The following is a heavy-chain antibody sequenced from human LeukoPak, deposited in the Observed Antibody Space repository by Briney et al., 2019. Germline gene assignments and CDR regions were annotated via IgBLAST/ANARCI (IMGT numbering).Heavy chain of an antibody. CDR2: ISVSGGST. Sequence: GGSLRLSCAASGFTFSSYAMSWVRQAPGKGLEGVSAISVSGGSTYYADSVKGRFTISRDNSKNTLYLQMNSLRAEDTAVYYCAKVIVVVAAAIPYFDYWGQGTLVTVSS. V-gene: IGHV3-23*01. CDR1: GFTFSSYA. D-gene: IGHD2-2*02. J-gene: IGHJ4*02. CDR3: AKVIVVVAAAIPYFDY.